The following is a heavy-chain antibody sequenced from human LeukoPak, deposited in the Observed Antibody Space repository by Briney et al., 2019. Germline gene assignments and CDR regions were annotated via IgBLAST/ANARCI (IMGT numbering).Heavy chain of an antibody. D-gene: IGHD6-13*01. J-gene: IGHJ4*02. CDR1: GGSISSYY. Sequence: PSETLSLTCTVSGGSISSYYWSWIRQPPGKGLEWIGYIYYSGSINYNPSLKSRVTISVDTSKNQFSLKLSSVTAADTAVYYCARGYIAAAGTGLDYWGQGTLVTVSS. CDR3: ARGYIAAAGTGLDY. V-gene: IGHV4-59*01. CDR2: IYYSGSI.